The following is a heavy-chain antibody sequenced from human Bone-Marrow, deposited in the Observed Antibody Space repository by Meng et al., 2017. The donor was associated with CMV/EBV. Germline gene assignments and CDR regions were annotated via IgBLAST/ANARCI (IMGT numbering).Heavy chain of an antibody. Sequence: SETLSLTCTVSGGSISSYYWSWIRQPPGKGLEWIGYIYYSGSTNYNPPLKSRVTISVDTSKNQFSLKLSSVTAADTAVYYCARTNNRFEYSSSGAGMDVWGQGTTVTVSS. CDR2: IYYSGST. V-gene: IGHV4-59*01. CDR3: ARTNNRFEYSSSGAGMDV. J-gene: IGHJ6*02. CDR1: GGSISSYY. D-gene: IGHD6-6*01.